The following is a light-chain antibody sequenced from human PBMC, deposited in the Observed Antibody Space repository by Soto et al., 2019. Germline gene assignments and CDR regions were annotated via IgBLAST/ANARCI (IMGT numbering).Light chain of an antibody. Sequence: IQMTQSPSTLSASVGDRVTITCRASQSLSNWLAWYQQKPGKAPKLLIFDVSSLESGVPSRFSGSGSGTEFTLTISSLQSEDLAVYYCQQYNNWPLTFGQGTKVDI. J-gene: IGKJ1*01. CDR1: QSLSNW. CDR3: QQYNNWPLT. CDR2: DVS. V-gene: IGKV1-5*01.